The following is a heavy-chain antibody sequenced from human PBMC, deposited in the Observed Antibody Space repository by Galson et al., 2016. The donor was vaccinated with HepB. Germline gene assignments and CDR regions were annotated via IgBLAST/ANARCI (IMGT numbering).Heavy chain of an antibody. J-gene: IGHJ4*02. Sequence: SLRLSCAASGFTVSSFYMTWVRQAPGKGLEWVSVVYTGGSTFYADSVKGRFTISRDNSNNTLYLPMNSLRAEDTAVYYCATASAVDYGDYLRVWGQGTLVTVSS. D-gene: IGHD4-17*01. CDR2: VYTGGST. V-gene: IGHV3-53*01. CDR1: GFTVSSFY. CDR3: ATASAVDYGDYLRV.